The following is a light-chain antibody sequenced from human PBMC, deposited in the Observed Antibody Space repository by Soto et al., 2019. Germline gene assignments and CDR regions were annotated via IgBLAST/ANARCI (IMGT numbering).Light chain of an antibody. CDR3: GSYTITSTLMI. J-gene: IGLJ2*01. CDR2: DVT. V-gene: IGLV2-14*03. CDR1: PSDIGAYNY. Sequence: QSVLTQPASVSGSPGQSITISCSGTPSDIGAYNYVSWYQHLPGKAPEVIIYDVTNRPSGVSSRFSGSKSGTTASLTISGLQAEDEAKYYCGSYTITSTLMIFGGGTKLTVL.